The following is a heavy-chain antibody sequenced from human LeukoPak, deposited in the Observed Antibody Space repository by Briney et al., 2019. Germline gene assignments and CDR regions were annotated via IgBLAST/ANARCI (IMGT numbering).Heavy chain of an antibody. CDR2: IYTSGST. D-gene: IGHD5-12*01. J-gene: IGHJ4*02. Sequence: SETLSLTCTVSGGSISSYYWSWIRQPAGKGLEWIGRIYTSGSTNYNPSLKSRVTMSVDTSKNQFSLKLSSVTAADTAVYYCARDRSVSGYDFGRFDYWGQGTLVTVSS. CDR3: ARDRSVSGYDFGRFDY. CDR1: GGSISSYY. V-gene: IGHV4-4*07.